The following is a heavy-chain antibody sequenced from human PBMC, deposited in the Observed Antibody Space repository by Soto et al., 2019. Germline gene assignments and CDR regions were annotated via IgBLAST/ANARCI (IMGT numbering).Heavy chain of an antibody. Sequence: PSETLSLTCTVSGGSISSGGYYWSWIRQHPGKGLEWIGYIYYSGSTYYNPSLKSRVTISVDTSKNQFSLKLSSVTAADTAVYYCARRKYYYYGMGVWGQGTTVTVSS. J-gene: IGHJ6*02. CDR2: IYYSGST. CDR1: GGSISSGGYY. CDR3: ARRKYYYYGMGV. V-gene: IGHV4-31*03.